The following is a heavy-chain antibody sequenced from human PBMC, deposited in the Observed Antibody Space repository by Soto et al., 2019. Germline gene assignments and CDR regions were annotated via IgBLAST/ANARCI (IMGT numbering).Heavy chain of an antibody. CDR3: ARDLSPIGDFFYAAFDV. D-gene: IGHD2-21*02. CDR2: IKRDGTVT. J-gene: IGHJ3*01. V-gene: IGHV3-7*04. Sequence: EVQLVESGGGLVQPGESLRLSCAASGFTFSAFWMTWLRQAPGKGLEWVANIKRDGTVTHYGDSVEGRCTLSRDNAQNSSHAQLNSLRPNATAMYYCARDLSPIGDFFYAAFDVWGQGNFVTASS. CDR1: GFTFSAFW.